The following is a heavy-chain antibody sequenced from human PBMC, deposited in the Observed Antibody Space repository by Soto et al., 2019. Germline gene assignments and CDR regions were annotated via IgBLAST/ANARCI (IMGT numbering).Heavy chain of an antibody. V-gene: IGHV3-9*01. CDR3: AKDRECSGGSCYSGAFDY. Sequence: EVQLVESGGGLVQPGRSLRLSCAASGFTFDDYAMHWVRQAPGKGLEWVSGISLNSGSIGYADSVKGRFTISRDNAKNSLYLQMNSRRAEDTALYYCAKDRECSGGSCYSGAFDYWGQGTLVTVSS. CDR1: GFTFDDYA. CDR2: ISLNSGSI. J-gene: IGHJ4*02. D-gene: IGHD2-15*01.